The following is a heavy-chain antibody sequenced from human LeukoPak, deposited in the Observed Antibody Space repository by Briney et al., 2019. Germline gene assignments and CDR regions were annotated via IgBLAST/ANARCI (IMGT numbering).Heavy chain of an antibody. CDR1: GVSISSGGYY. CDR2: MYYRGST. CDR3: ARTLTILGVVVILDGFDI. J-gene: IGHJ3*02. D-gene: IGHD3-3*01. Sequence: SETLSLTCTVSGVSISSGGYYWSWIRQHPGKGLEWIGYMYYRGSTYYNPSLKSRVTISVDTSKNQFSLKLNSVTAADTAVYYCARTLTILGVVVILDGFDIWGQGTMVTVSS. V-gene: IGHV4-31*03.